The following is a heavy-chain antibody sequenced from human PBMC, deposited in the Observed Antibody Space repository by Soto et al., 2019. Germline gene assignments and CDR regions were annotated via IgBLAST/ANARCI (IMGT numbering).Heavy chain of an antibody. D-gene: IGHD2-15*01. CDR3: AKGRGSYPKGLQKTFDY. V-gene: IGHV3-23*01. J-gene: IGHJ4*02. Sequence: GVSLRLSCAASGFTTFSTYAMNWVRQAPGKGLEWVSGLSGSGGTTYYADSVKGRLTISRDNSQNTLYLQMNSLRDEDTATYSCAKGRGSYPKGLQKTFDYWGQGSLVTVSS. CDR1: GFTTFSTYA. CDR2: LSGSGGTT.